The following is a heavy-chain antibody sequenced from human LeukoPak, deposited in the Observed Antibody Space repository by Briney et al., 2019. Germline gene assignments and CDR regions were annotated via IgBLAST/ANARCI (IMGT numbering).Heavy chain of an antibody. Sequence: PGGSLRLSCAASGFTFSAYWMHWVRQAPGKGLEWVANIKQDGSEKYYVDSVKGRFIISRDNAKNSLYLQLNSLRAEDTAVYYCAREIGGPSGYWGQGTLVTVSS. J-gene: IGHJ4*02. D-gene: IGHD3-10*01. V-gene: IGHV3-7*01. CDR2: IKQDGSEK. CDR3: AREIGGPSGY. CDR1: GFTFSAYW.